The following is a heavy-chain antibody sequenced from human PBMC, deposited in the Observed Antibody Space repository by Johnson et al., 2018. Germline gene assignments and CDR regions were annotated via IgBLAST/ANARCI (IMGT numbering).Heavy chain of an antibody. V-gene: IGHV3-30*18. J-gene: IGHJ6*02. CDR1: GFTFSSYG. CDR2: TSHEGREK. D-gene: IGHD3-10*01. Sequence: QVQLVQSGGGVVQPGRSXRLSCAASGFTFSSYGMHWVRQAPGKGLEWVAVTSHEGREKFYADSVKGRFTISRDNSKNTLYLQMNSQRAEDTAVFYCAKDGFRGVAFDYYYGMDVWGQGTTFTVSS. CDR3: AKDGFRGVAFDYYYGMDV.